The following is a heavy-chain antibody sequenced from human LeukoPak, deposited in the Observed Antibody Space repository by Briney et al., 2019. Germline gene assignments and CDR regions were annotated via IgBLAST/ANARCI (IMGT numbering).Heavy chain of an antibody. CDR1: GGSISSGDYY. D-gene: IGHD3-9*01. CDR2: IYYSGST. V-gene: IGHV4-30-4*01. CDR3: ARGRYDILTGYYTTGYYGMDV. Sequence: SETLSLTCTVSGGSISSGDYYWSWIRQPPGKGLEWIGYIYYSGSTYYNPSLKSRVTISVDTSKNQFSLKLSSVTAAYTAVYYCARGRYDILTGYYTTGYYGMDVWGKGTTVTVSS. J-gene: IGHJ6*04.